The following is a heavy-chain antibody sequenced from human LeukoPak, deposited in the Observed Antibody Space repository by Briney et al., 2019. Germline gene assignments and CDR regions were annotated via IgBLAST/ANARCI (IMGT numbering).Heavy chain of an antibody. J-gene: IGHJ4*02. Sequence: GGSLRLSCEASGFTFSSDAMNWVRQAPGKGLEWVSLISDSGSNTFYADSVKGRFTISRDNSKNTLYLQMNSLRAEDTAVYYCAKRGSSPRKVFDYWGQGTLVTVSS. V-gene: IGHV3-23*01. CDR1: GFTFSSDA. CDR3: AKRGSSPRKVFDY. CDR2: ISDSGSNT. D-gene: IGHD6-13*01.